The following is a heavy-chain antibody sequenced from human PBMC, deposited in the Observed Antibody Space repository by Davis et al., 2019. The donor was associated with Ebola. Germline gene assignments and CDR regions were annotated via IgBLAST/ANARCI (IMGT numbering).Heavy chain of an antibody. CDR2: ISSTSTTM. Sequence: PGGSLRLSCAGSGLTFSSYEMNWVRQAPGKGLEWVAYISSTSTTMYYATSVKGRFTISRDNAKNSLYLQMNSLRAEDTAVYYCARRADYWGQGTLVTVSS. CDR3: ARRADY. CDR1: GLTFSSYE. J-gene: IGHJ4*02. V-gene: IGHV3-48*03.